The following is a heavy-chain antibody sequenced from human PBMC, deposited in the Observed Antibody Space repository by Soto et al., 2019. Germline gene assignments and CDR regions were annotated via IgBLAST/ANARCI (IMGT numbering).Heavy chain of an antibody. V-gene: IGHV1-69*06. Sequence: PSVKVSCKASGGTFSSYAISWVRQAPGQGLEWMGGIIPIFGTANYAQKFQGRVTITADKSTSTAYMELSSLRSEDTAVYYCARDSGGITIFGVVTRPPYGMDVWGQGTTVTVSS. CDR3: ARDSGGITIFGVVTRPPYGMDV. CDR1: GGTFSSYA. J-gene: IGHJ6*02. CDR2: IIPIFGTA. D-gene: IGHD3-3*01.